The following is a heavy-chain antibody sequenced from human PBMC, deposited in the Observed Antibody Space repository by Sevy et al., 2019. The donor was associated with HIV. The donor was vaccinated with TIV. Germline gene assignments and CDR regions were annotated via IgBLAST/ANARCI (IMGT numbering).Heavy chain of an antibody. D-gene: IGHD4-17*01. CDR2: IGSSGSYM. J-gene: IGHJ4*02. CDR3: AREDKTTVTKFDF. V-gene: IGHV3-21*01. CDR1: GFTFSSYS. Sequence: GGSLRLSCAASGFTFSSYSMNWVRQAPGKGLEGVSSIGSSGSYMYYADSVKGRFTISRDNAENSLYLQMNSLGAEDTAVYYCAREDKTTVTKFDFWGQGTLVTVSS.